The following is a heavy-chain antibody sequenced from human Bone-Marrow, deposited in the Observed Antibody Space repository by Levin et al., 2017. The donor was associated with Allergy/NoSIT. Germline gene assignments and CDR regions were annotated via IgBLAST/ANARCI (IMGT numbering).Heavy chain of an antibody. V-gene: IGHV1-24*01. J-gene: IGHJ4*02. D-gene: IGHD3-10*01. CDR3: ATGLLWFGELFGN. CDR2: FDPEDGKP. Sequence: ASVKVSCRLSGHSLTEVAMHWVRQAPGRGLEWMGGFDPEDGKPMYAQRFQGRITMTEDTSTGTSYMELSSLTSDDRAVYYCATGLLWFGELFGNWGQGTLVSVSS. CDR1: GHSLTEVA.